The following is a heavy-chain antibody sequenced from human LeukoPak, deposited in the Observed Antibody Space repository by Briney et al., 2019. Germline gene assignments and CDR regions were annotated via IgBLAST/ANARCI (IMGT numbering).Heavy chain of an antibody. CDR1: GFIFSNYA. CDR2: ISWNSGSI. CDR3: AKLKSLQHLGFDY. V-gene: IGHV3-9*01. J-gene: IGHJ4*02. Sequence: GGTLRLSCAASGFIFSNYAMTWVRQAPGKGLEWVSGISWNSGSIGYADSVKGRFTISRDNAKNSLYLQMNSLRAEDTAVYYCAKLKSLQHLGFDYWGQGTLVTVSS. D-gene: IGHD6-13*01.